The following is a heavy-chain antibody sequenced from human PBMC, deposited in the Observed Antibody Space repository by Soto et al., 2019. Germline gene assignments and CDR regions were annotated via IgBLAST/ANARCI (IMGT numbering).Heavy chain of an antibody. CDR3: ARGYCSSSSCNFDWYFDL. J-gene: IGHJ2*01. D-gene: IGHD2-2*01. Sequence: QGQLQESGSGLVKPSQTLFLTCTVSGDSISSGGYSWSWIRQPPGKGLEWVGYIYHSGSTYYNPSLKSRVTISLDGSKNQFSLKLTSVTAADTAVYYCARGYCSSSSCNFDWYFDLWGRGTLVTVSS. V-gene: IGHV4-30-2*01. CDR1: GDSISSGGYS. CDR2: IYHSGST.